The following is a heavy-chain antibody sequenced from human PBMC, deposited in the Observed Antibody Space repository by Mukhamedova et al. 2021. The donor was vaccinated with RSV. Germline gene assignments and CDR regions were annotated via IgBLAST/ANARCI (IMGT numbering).Heavy chain of an antibody. Sequence: VRQAPGKGLVWVSRINSDGSSTSYADSVKGRFTISRDNAKNTLYLQMNSLGAEDTAVYYCAREIQANDAFDIWGQGTMVTV. CDR3: AREIQANDAFDI. V-gene: IGHV3-74*01. CDR2: INSDGSST. D-gene: IGHD5-18*01. J-gene: IGHJ3*02.